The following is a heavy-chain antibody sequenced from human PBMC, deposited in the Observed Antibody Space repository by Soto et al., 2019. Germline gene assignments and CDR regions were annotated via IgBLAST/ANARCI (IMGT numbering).Heavy chain of an antibody. J-gene: IGHJ5*01. D-gene: IGHD3-3*01. CDR1: GFTFSRHA. Sequence: GESLKISCAASGFTFSRHAIHWVRLTPGRGLEWVLAISRDGSYIYYTDSVKGRFTVSRDNSKNTVFVQMNRLIPDDTALYFCARTRNGGVADSFDSWGQGTRVTVSS. V-gene: IGHV3-30*04. CDR3: ARTRNGGVADSFDS. CDR2: ISRDGSYI.